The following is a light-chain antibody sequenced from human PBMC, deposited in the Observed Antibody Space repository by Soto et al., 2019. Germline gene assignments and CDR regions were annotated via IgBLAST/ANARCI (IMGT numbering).Light chain of an antibody. CDR3: MQALQTPPA. V-gene: IGKV2-28*01. J-gene: IGKJ1*01. Sequence: DIVMTQSPLSLPVTPGEPASISCRSSQGLLHSNGYNYLDWYLQKPGQSPQLLVYLGSSRASGVPDRFSGGGSGTYFTLKISRVEAEDVGIYYCMQALQTPPAFGQGTKVDIK. CDR2: LGS. CDR1: QGLLHSNGYNY.